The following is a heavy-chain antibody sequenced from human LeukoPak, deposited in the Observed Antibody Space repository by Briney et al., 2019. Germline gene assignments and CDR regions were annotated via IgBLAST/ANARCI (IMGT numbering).Heavy chain of an antibody. CDR1: GLAFSAYK. CDR2: ISTDGYTT. V-gene: IGHV3-74*01. CDR3: ARDPLGYCSSTSCYSSV. D-gene: IGHD2-2*01. J-gene: IGHJ6*02. Sequence: GGSLRLSCAASGLAFSAYKMHWVRHAPRKGLVWVSRISTDGYTTDYADFVQGRFTASRDNTKNTWSLEMNSLRAEDTAVYYCARDPLGYCSSTSCYSSVWGQGTTVTVSS.